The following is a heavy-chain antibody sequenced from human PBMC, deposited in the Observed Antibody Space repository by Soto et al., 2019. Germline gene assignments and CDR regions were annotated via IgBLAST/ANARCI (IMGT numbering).Heavy chain of an antibody. CDR2: ISGSGGST. CDR3: AKIVHLMFGEANYSHYGMDV. J-gene: IGHJ6*02. V-gene: IGHV3-23*01. D-gene: IGHD3-10*02. Sequence: GGSLRLCCAASGFTFSSYAMSWVRQAPGKGLEWVSAISGSGGSTYYADSVKGRLTISRDNSKNTLYLQMNSLRAEDTAVYYCAKIVHLMFGEANYSHYGMDVWGQGTTVTV. CDR1: GFTFSSYA.